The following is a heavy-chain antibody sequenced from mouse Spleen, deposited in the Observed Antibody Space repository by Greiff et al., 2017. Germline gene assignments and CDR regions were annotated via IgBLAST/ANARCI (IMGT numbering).Heavy chain of an antibody. CDR1: GYTFTSYW. V-gene: IGHV1-64*01. CDR2: IHPNSGST. Sequence: QVQLKQPGAELVKPGASVKLSCKASGYTFTSYWMHWVKQRPGQGLEWIGMIHPNSGSTNYNEKFKSKATLTVDKSSSTAYMQLSSLTSEDSAVYYCARSSYGKRAMDYWGQGTSVTVSS. J-gene: IGHJ4*01. CDR3: ARSSYGKRAMDY. D-gene: IGHD2-1*01.